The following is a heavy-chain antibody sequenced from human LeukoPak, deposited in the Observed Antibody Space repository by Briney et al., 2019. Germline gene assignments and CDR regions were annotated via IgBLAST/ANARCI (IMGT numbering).Heavy chain of an antibody. CDR2: IYYNGNT. J-gene: IGHJ3*02. D-gene: IGHD6-19*01. Sequence: SETLSLTCTVSGGSISGSYWSWIRQSPGKGLEWIGYIYYNGNTDYSPSLRSRLTMSVDTSKNQFSLKLTSVTAADTALYYCAKGGWSLDIWGQGTMVTVSS. V-gene: IGHV4-59*03. CDR1: GGSISGSY. CDR3: AKGGWSLDI.